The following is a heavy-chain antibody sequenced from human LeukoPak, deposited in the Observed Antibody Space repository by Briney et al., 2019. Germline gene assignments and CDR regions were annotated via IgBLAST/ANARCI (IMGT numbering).Heavy chain of an antibody. CDR2: IYYSGST. CDR3: ARRRGTGTPEDY. Sequence: SETLSLTCTVSGGSISSSSYYWGWIRQPPGKGLEWIGSIYYSGSTYYNPSLKSRVTISVDTSKNQFSLKLSSVTAADTAVYYYARRRGTGTPEDYWGQGTLVTVSS. D-gene: IGHD1-1*01. V-gene: IGHV4-39*01. CDR1: GGSISSSSYY. J-gene: IGHJ4*02.